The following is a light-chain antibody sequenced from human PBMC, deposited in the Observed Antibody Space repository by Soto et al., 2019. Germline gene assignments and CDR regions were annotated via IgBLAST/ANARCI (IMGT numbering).Light chain of an antibody. CDR2: GAS. CDR3: QHYGNSPFT. V-gene: IGKV3-20*01. Sequence: EIVLTQSPGTLSLSPGERATLSCRASQTVSSSYLAWYQQKPGQAPRLLIYGASSRATGIPDRFSGSGSGTDFTLTISRVEPEDFAVYYCQHYGNSPFTFGQGTKLEIK. CDR1: QTVSSSY. J-gene: IGKJ2*01.